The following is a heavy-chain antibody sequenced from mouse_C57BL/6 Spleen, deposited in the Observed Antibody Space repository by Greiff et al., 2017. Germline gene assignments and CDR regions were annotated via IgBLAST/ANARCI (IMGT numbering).Heavy chain of an antibody. V-gene: IGHV5-4*03. D-gene: IGHD3-2*02. Sequence: EVKLVESGGGLVKPGGSLKLSCAASGFTFSSYAMSWVRQTPEKRLEWVATISDGGSYTYYPDNVKGRFTLSRDNATNNLYLQMSHLKSEDTAMDYCGRAGGQLRPPFHYWGQGTTLTVSS. CDR2: ISDGGSYT. CDR3: GRAGGQLRPPFHY. CDR1: GFTFSSYA. J-gene: IGHJ2*01.